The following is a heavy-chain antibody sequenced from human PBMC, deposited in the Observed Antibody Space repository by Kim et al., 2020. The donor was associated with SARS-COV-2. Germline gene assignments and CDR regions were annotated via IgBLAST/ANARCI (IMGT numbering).Heavy chain of an antibody. D-gene: IGHD2-2*01. V-gene: IGHV6-1*01. CDR2: TYYRSKWYN. CDR3: ARDTPWGFPSLVVPAAKLNYYYYGMDV. CDR1: GDRVSSNSAA. J-gene: IGHJ6*02. Sequence: SQTLSLTCAISGDRVSSNSAAWHWIRQSPSRGLEWLGRTYYRSKWYNDYAVSVKSRITINPDTSKNQFSLQLNSVTPEDTAVYYCARDTPWGFPSLVVPAAKLNYYYYGMDVWGQGTTVTVSS.